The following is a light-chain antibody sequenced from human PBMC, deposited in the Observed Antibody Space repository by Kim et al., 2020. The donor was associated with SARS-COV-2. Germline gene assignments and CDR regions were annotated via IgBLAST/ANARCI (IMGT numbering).Light chain of an antibody. CDR2: EVS. CDR1: SSDVGGYNY. Sequence: GQSVTISCTGTSSDVGGYNYASWYQQHPGNAPKLMIYEVSKRPSGVPDRFSGSKSGNTASLTVSGLQAEDEADYYCSSYAGSNNLVFGGGTQLTVL. J-gene: IGLJ2*01. CDR3: SSYAGSNNLV. V-gene: IGLV2-8*01.